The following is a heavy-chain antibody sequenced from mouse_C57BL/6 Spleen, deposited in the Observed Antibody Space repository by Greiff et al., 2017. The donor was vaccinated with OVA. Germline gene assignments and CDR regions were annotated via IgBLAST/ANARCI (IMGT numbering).Heavy chain of an antibody. CDR1: GFSLTSYG. J-gene: IGHJ3*01. CDR2: IWSGGST. D-gene: IGHD2-13*01. Sequence: VKLMESGPGLVQPSQSLSITCTVSGFSLTSYGVHWVRQSPGKGLEWLGVIWSGGSTDYNAAFISRLSISKDNSKSQVFFKMNSLQADDTAIYYCARSDDSPWFAYWGQGTLVTVSA. CDR3: ARSDDSPWFAY. V-gene: IGHV2-2*01.